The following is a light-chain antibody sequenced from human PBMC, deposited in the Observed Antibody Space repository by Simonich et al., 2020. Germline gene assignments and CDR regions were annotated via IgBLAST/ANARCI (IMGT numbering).Light chain of an antibody. CDR3: MQGTHWPLT. CDR1: QSLVHSDGNTY. J-gene: IGKJ1*01. V-gene: IGKV2-30*02. CDR2: KVS. Sequence: DVVMTQSPLSLPVTLGQPASISCRSSQSLVHSDGNTYLNWFQPRPGQSPRRLIYKVSNRDSGVPDRLSGSGSGTDFTLKISRVEAEDVGVYYCMQGTHWPLTFGQGTKVEIK.